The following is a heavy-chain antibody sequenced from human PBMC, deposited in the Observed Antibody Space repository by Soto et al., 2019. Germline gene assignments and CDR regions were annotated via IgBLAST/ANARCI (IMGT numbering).Heavy chain of an antibody. V-gene: IGHV1-3*01. CDR2: INAGNGNT. Sequence: QVQLVQSGAEVKKPGASVKVSCKASGYTFTSYAMHWVRQAPGQRLEWMGWINAGNGNTKYSQKFQGRVTITRDTSASTAYMELSSLRSEDTAVYYCAREGGGYCSSTSCYFYGMDVWGQGTTVTVSS. CDR3: AREGGGYCSSTSCYFYGMDV. D-gene: IGHD2-2*01. CDR1: GYTFTSYA. J-gene: IGHJ6*02.